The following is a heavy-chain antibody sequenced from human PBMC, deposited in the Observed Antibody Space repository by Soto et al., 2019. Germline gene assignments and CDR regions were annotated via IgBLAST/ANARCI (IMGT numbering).Heavy chain of an antibody. CDR2: ISSNGGST. J-gene: IGHJ5*02. CDR3: VKDQRIAAAGSRFDP. CDR1: GFTFSSYA. V-gene: IGHV3-64D*08. D-gene: IGHD6-13*01. Sequence: GGSLRLSCSASGFTFSSYAMHWVRQAPGKGLEYVSAISSNGGSTYYADSVKGRFTISRDNSKNTLYLQMSSLRAEDTAVYYCVKDQRIAAAGSRFDPWGQGTLVTVSS.